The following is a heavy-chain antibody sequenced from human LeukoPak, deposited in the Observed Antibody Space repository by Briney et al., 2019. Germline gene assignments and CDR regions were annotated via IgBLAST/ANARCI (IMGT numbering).Heavy chain of an antibody. J-gene: IGHJ4*02. Sequence: SETLSLTCSVSGGSTSGFYWSWIRQPPGKGLEWIGYIYYSGDSNSNPSLKSRVTMSLDTSKNQFSLRLSSVTAADTAVYYCARHPFSTPFDYWGRGTLVTVPS. CDR2: IYYSGDS. D-gene: IGHD2/OR15-2a*01. V-gene: IGHV4-59*08. CDR3: ARHPFSTPFDY. CDR1: GGSTSGFY.